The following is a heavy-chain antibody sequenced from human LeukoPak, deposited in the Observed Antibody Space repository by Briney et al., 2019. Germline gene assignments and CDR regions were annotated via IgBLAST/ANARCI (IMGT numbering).Heavy chain of an antibody. D-gene: IGHD5-12*01. CDR2: VSSSGTTT. Sequence: GGSLRLSCAASGFSFSAYEIHWVRQAPGKGLEWISDVSSSGTTTYYADSVKGRLTISRDNAKNSLYLQMNSLRAEDTAVYYCTSLTVASYFDYWGQGTLVTVSS. CDR3: TSLTVASYFDY. V-gene: IGHV3-48*03. CDR1: GFSFSAYE. J-gene: IGHJ4*02.